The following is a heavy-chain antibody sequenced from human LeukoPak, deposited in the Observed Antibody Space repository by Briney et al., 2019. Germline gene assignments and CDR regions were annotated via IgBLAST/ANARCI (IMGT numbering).Heavy chain of an antibody. CDR3: ARKMWGANTFDI. V-gene: IGHV3-48*04. Sequence: PGGSLRRSCASSGFTFSSYSMNWGRQAPGKGLEWVSYIGSSGSTIYYADSVKGRFTISRDNAKNSLYLQMYSLRAEDTAVYYCARKMWGANTFDIWGQGTMVTVSS. CDR2: IGSSGSTI. D-gene: IGHD3-16*01. J-gene: IGHJ3*02. CDR1: GFTFSSYS.